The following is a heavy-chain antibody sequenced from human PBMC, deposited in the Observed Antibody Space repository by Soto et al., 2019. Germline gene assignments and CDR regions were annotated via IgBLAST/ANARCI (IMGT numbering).Heavy chain of an antibody. CDR3: ARGQRFSDWFDP. Sequence: PSETLSLTCTVSGGSISGYYWTWIRQAAGKGLEWIGRIYSSGTTKYNPSLKSRVTMSLDTSKSQFSLRLSSVTATDTAVYYCARGQRFSDWFDPWGPGTLVTVSS. CDR1: GGSISGYY. V-gene: IGHV4-4*07. J-gene: IGHJ5*02. D-gene: IGHD3-3*01. CDR2: IYSSGTT.